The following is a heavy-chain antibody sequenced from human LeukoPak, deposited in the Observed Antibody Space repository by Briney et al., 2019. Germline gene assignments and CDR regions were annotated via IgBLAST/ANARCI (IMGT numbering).Heavy chain of an antibody. CDR3: ARVVSDCGGARCYKGYLDY. Sequence: SETLSLTCTVSGGSISSGGYYWSWIRQHPGKGLEWIGYIYYSGSTYYNPSLKSRVTISVDTSKNQFSLKLSSVTAADTAVYYCARVVSDCGGARCYKGYLDYWGQGTLVTVSS. V-gene: IGHV4-31*03. J-gene: IGHJ4*02. CDR1: GGSISSGGYY. D-gene: IGHD2-2*02. CDR2: IYYSGST.